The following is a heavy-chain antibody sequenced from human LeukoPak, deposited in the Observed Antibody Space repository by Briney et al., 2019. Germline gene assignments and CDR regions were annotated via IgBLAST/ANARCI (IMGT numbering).Heavy chain of an antibody. J-gene: IGHJ3*01. CDR1: GGSISSYY. Sequence: SETLSLTCTVSGGSISSYYCTWMRQPPGKGLEWIGHIYYSGSTNYNPSLKSRVTISIDTSKNQFSLKLTSVTAADTAVYYCASGIAYYQPSKNAFDFWGQGTMVIVSS. CDR2: IYYSGST. D-gene: IGHD2-2*01. CDR3: ASGIAYYQPSKNAFDF. V-gene: IGHV4-59*08.